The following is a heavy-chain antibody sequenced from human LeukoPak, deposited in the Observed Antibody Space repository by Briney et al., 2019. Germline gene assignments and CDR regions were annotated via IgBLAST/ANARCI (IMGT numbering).Heavy chain of an antibody. J-gene: IGHJ4*02. V-gene: IGHV3-7*01. Sequence: GGSLRLSCAASGFTFSSYWMSWVRQAPGKGLEWVANIKQDGSEKYYVDSVKGRFTISRDNAKNSLYLQMNSLRAEDTAVYYCARGLTIFGVVPIGAFDYWGQGTLVTVSS. CDR1: GFTFSSYW. D-gene: IGHD3-3*01. CDR2: IKQDGSEK. CDR3: ARGLTIFGVVPIGAFDY.